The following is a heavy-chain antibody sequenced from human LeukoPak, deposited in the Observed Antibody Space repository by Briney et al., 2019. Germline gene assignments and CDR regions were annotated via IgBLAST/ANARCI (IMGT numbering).Heavy chain of an antibody. Sequence: GASVKVSCKASGYTFTSYYMHWVRQAPGQGLEWVGIINPSGGSTSYAQKFQGRVTMTRDMSTGTVYTELSSLRSEDTAVYYCARASGGQNWFDPWGQGTLVTVSS. J-gene: IGHJ5*02. CDR3: ARASGGQNWFDP. CDR1: GYTFTSYY. V-gene: IGHV1-46*01. D-gene: IGHD1-26*01. CDR2: INPSGGST.